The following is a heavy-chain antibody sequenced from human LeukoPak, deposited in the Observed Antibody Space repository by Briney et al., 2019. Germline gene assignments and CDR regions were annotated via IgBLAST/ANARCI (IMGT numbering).Heavy chain of an antibody. CDR3: ARESQQLYYYYYGMDV. V-gene: IGHV3-7*01. Sequence: GGSLRLSCAASEFTFSSYSMNWVRQAPGKGLEWVANIKQDGSEKYYVDSVKGRFTISRDNAKNSLYLQMNSLRAEDTAVYYCARESQQLYYYYYGMDVWGQGTTVTVSS. CDR1: EFTFSSYS. D-gene: IGHD1-1*01. J-gene: IGHJ6*02. CDR2: IKQDGSEK.